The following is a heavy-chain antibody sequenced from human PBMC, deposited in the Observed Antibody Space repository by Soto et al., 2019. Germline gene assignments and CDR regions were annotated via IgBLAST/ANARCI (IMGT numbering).Heavy chain of an antibody. Sequence: QVQLVQSGAEEKKPGASVKVSCKASEYTFTNYALHWVRQAPGQRLEWMGWINAGNGNTKYSQKFQGRVTITRATSASTAYMELSSVISEDTAVYYCARDILFDYWGQGTLVTVSS. D-gene: IGHD2-15*01. J-gene: IGHJ4*02. V-gene: IGHV1-3*05. CDR3: ARDILFDY. CDR1: EYTFTNYA. CDR2: INAGNGNT.